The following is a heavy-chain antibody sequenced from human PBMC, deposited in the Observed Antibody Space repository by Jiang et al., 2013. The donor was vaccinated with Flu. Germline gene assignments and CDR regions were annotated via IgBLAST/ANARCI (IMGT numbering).Heavy chain of an antibody. J-gene: IGHJ4*01. Sequence: GLEWVAVISYDGSKKHYADSVKGRFTISRDDSKSTLYLQMGSLRSEDTALYYCARDYGSVTAADTAVYYCARDRDIVSREGYDHWGHGTLVTVSS. CDR2: ISYDGSKK. V-gene: IGHV3-30-3*01. D-gene: IGHD5/OR15-5a*01. CDR3: ARDYGSVTAADTAVYYCARDRDIVSREGYDH.